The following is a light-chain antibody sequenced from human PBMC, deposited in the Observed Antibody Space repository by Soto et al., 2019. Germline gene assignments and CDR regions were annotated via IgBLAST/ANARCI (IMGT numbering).Light chain of an antibody. V-gene: IGKV3-20*01. CDR3: QQYGNSPWTT. Sequence: EIVLTLSPGTLSLSPGEQATLSSRASQSVSSDYLAWYQQKPGQAPRLLIYASSTRATGFPDRFSGSGSGTHFTLTISRLEPEDFAVYYCQQYGNSPWTTFGQGTKVDI. J-gene: IGKJ1*01. CDR2: ASS. CDR1: QSVSSDY.